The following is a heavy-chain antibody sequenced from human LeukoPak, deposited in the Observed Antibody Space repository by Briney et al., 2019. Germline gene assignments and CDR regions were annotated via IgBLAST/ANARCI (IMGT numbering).Heavy chain of an antibody. CDR1: GFTFSRYN. J-gene: IGHJ5*02. Sequence: PGGSLRLSCAASGFTFSRYNMHWVRQAPGKGLVWVSRISSDGSSTRYADSVKGRFTISRDNAKNTLYLQVNSLRAEDTAVYYCARGDCSTTSCPQDWFDPWGQGTLVTVSS. D-gene: IGHD2-2*01. CDR3: ARGDCSTTSCPQDWFDP. CDR2: ISSDGSST. V-gene: IGHV3-74*01.